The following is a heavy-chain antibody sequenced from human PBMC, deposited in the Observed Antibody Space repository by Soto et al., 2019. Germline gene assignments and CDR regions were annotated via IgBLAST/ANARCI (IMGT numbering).Heavy chain of an antibody. D-gene: IGHD3-3*01. J-gene: IGHJ3*02. Sequence: GGSLRLSCAASGFTFSGSAMHWARQASGKGLEWVGRIRSKANSYATAYAASVKGRFTISRDDSKNTAYLQMNSLKTEDTAVYYCTRHLLRFLEWPTDDAFDIWGQGTMVTVSS. CDR2: IRSKANSYAT. CDR1: GFTFSGSA. V-gene: IGHV3-73*01. CDR3: TRHLLRFLEWPTDDAFDI.